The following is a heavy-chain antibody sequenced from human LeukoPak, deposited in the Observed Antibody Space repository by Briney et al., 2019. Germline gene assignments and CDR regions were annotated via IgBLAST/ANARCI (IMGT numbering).Heavy chain of an antibody. V-gene: IGHV3-66*02. Sequence: GGSLRLSCAASGFTLSSNYMSWVRQAPGKGVEWVSVIYSGGRTYYSDSVKGRFTISRDNSKNTLYLQMNSLRAEDTAVYYCARGPGNYGDYVGYYGMDVWGQGTTVTVSS. J-gene: IGHJ6*02. CDR2: IYSGGRT. CDR3: ARGPGNYGDYVGYYGMDV. D-gene: IGHD4-17*01. CDR1: GFTLSSNY.